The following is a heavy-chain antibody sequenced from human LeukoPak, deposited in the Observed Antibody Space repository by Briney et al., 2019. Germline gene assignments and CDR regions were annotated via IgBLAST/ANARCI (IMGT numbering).Heavy chain of an antibody. CDR3: ARVPTYYYDSTGAFDI. CDR1: GGSISSGGYY. Sequence: SETLSLTCTVSGGSISSGGYYWSWIRQPPGKGLEWIGYIYHSGSTYYNPSLKSRVTISVDRSKNQFSLKLSSVTAADTAVYYCARVPTYYYDSTGAFDIWGQGTMVTVSS. V-gene: IGHV4-30-2*01. J-gene: IGHJ3*02. D-gene: IGHD3-22*01. CDR2: IYHSGST.